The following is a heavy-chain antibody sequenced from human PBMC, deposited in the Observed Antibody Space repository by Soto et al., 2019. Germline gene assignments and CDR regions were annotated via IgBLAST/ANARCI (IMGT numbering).Heavy chain of an antibody. Sequence: VQLVESGGGVVQPGRSLRLSCAASGFTFSDYAMHWVRQAPGKGLEWVAVVSHDGRNTHYADSVKGRFTISRDSSKNTVSLEMTSLRAEDTAVYYCAEGGGQWLGPSDFNYWGQGALVTVSS. CDR2: VSHDGRNT. D-gene: IGHD6-19*01. V-gene: IGHV3-30*03. CDR3: AEGGGQWLGPSDFNY. J-gene: IGHJ4*02. CDR1: GFTFSDYA.